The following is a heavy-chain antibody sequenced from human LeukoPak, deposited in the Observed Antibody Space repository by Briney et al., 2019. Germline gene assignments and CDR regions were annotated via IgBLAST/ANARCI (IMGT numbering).Heavy chain of an antibody. CDR3: AKCRNYGDYVDY. CDR1: GFTLDSYA. J-gene: IGHJ4*02. D-gene: IGHD4-17*01. CDR2: ISGSGGST. V-gene: IGHV3-23*01. Sequence: GGSLRLSCAASGFTLDSYAMSWVRQAPGKGREGVSAISGSGGSTYYADSVKGRFTISRDNSKNTLSLQMNSLRADDTAVYYCAKCRNYGDYVDYWGQGTLVTVSS.